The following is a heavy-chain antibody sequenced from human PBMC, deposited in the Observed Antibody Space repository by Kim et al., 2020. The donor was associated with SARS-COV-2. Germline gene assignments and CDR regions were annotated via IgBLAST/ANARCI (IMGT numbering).Heavy chain of an antibody. CDR2: IIPIFGTA. CDR3: ARVTAPETCYFDY. CDR1: GGTFSSYA. V-gene: IGHV1-69*13. Sequence: SVKVSCKASGGTFSSYAISWVRQAPGQGLEWMGGIIPIFGTANYAQKFQGRVTITADESTSTAYMELSSLRSEDTAVYYCARVTAPETCYFDYWGQGTLVTVSS. J-gene: IGHJ4*02.